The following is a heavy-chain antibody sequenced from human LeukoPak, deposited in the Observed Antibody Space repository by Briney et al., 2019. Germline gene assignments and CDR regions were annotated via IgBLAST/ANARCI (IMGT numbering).Heavy chain of an antibody. J-gene: IGHJ4*02. CDR2: IDPSDSYT. V-gene: IGHV5-10-1*01. CDR1: GYIFTSYW. CDR3: ARHPHAGYSYGYEPDY. D-gene: IGHD5-18*01. Sequence: GESLKISCKGSGYIFTSYWISWVRQMPGKGLEWMGRIDPSDSYTNYSPSFQGHVTISADKSISTAYLRWSSLKASDTAMYYCARHPHAGYSYGYEPDYWGQGTLVTVSS.